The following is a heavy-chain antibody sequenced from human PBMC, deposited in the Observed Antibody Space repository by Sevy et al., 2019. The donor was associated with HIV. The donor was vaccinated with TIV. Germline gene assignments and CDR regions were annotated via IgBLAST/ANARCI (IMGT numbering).Heavy chain of an antibody. V-gene: IGHV4-59*01. CDR1: GGSINSFF. Sequence: SETLSLTCAVSGGSINSFFWSWIRQSPGKGLEWIGYVYDSGNSEYNPSLRSRVTISVDTSKKQFCLKLSSVTAADTAVYYCARGGGIYYDSRGFHPQYYFDSWGQGTLVTVSS. CDR3: ARGGGIYYDSRGFHPQYYFDS. J-gene: IGHJ4*02. CDR2: VYDSGNS. D-gene: IGHD3-22*01.